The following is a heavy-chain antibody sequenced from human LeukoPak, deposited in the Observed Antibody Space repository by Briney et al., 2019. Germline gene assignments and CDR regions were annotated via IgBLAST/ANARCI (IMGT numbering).Heavy chain of an antibody. CDR3: AKAGVRYFDSSGLYAFDF. V-gene: IGHV4-39*01. CDR2: IYYSGST. D-gene: IGHD3-22*01. Sequence: SETLSLTCAVSGGSISSTSYYWAWIRQPPGKGLEWIGTIYYSGSTYHNPSLKSRVTLSVDTSRNQFSLRLSSVDAADTAVYYCAKAGVRYFDSSGLYAFDFWGQGTTVTVS. CDR1: GGSISSTSYY. J-gene: IGHJ3*01.